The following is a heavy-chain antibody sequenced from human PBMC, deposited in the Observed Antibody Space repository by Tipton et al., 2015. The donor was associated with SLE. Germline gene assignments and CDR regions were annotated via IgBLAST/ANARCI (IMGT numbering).Heavy chain of an antibody. CDR3: ARGQMATITQFFDY. CDR2: LYYSGIT. V-gene: IGHV4-59*01. Sequence: LRLSCAASGFTFSSSEMNWVRQAPGKGLEWIGYLYYSGITNYDPSLRSRVTISVDTSKNQFSLKLSSVTAADTAVYYCARGQMATITQFFDYWGQGALVTVSS. D-gene: IGHD5-24*01. J-gene: IGHJ4*02. CDR1: GFTFSSSE.